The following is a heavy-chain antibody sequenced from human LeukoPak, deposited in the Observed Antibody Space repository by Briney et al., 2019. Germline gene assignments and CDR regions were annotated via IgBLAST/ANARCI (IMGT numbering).Heavy chain of an antibody. D-gene: IGHD6-6*01. CDR3: ARLRLEYSSLDAFDI. CDR1: GFTFSSYG. J-gene: IGHJ3*02. CDR2: IWYDGSNK. Sequence: PGRSLRLSCAASGFTFSSYGMHWVRQAPGKGLEWVAVIWYDGSNKYYADSVKGRFTISRDNSKNTLYLQMNSLRAEDTAVYYCARLRLEYSSLDAFDIWGQGTMVTVSS. V-gene: IGHV3-33*01.